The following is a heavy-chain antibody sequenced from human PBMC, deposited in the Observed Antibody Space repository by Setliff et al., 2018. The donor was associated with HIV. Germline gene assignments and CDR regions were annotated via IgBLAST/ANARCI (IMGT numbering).Heavy chain of an antibody. CDR3: ARNFGLSPSGRYYYYYGMDI. Sequence: ASVKVSCKASGYTFTGHYLHWVRQAPGQGLEWLGWVNPNSGDAIYAQNFQGRVTMTRDTSINAAYTELRGLRSDDTAVYYCARNFGLSPSGRYYYYYGMDIWGQGTTVTVSS. CDR1: GYTFTGHY. V-gene: IGHV1-2*02. J-gene: IGHJ6*02. D-gene: IGHD3-10*01. CDR2: VNPNSGDA.